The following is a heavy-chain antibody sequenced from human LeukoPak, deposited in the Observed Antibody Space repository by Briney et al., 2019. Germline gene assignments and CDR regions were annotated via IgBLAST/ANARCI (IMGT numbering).Heavy chain of an antibody. V-gene: IGHV3-7*01. J-gene: IGHJ4*02. D-gene: IGHD3-10*01. CDR2: IKADGSEK. CDR3: ARESSVVRGVITDFDY. Sequence: GGSLRLSCAASGFTFTNYWMSWVRQAPGKGLEWVANIKADGSEKYYVDSVKGRFTISRDNAKNSLYLQMNSLRAEDTAVYYCARESSVVRGVITDFDYWGQGTLVTVSS. CDR1: GFTFTNYW.